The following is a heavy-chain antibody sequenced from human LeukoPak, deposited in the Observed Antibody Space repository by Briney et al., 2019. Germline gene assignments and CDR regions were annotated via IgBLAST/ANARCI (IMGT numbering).Heavy chain of an antibody. J-gene: IGHJ5*02. CDR3: ARIKPILLGLGELSP. CDR2: IYPGDSDT. D-gene: IGHD3-10*01. V-gene: IGHV5-51*01. Sequence: GESLKISCKGSGYSFTSYWIGWVRQMPGKGLEWMGIIYPGDSDTRYSPSFQGQVPITADKDISTAYLQWRSLKASDTAMYYCARIKPILLGLGELSPWGQGTLVTVSS. CDR1: GYSFTSYW.